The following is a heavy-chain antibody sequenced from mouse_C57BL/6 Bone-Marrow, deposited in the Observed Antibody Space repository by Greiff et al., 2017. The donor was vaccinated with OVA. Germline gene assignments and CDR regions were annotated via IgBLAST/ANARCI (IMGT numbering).Heavy chain of an antibody. D-gene: IGHD1-1*01. CDR3: ARNNYYGPYYYAMDY. Sequence: VNVVESGPGLVAPSQSLSITCTVSGFSLTSYAISWVRQPPGKGLEWLGVIWTGGGTNYNSALKSRLSISKDNSKSQVFLKMNSLQTDDTARYYCARNNYYGPYYYAMDYWGQGTSVTVSS. V-gene: IGHV2-9-1*01. CDR2: IWTGGGT. J-gene: IGHJ4*01. CDR1: GFSLTSYA.